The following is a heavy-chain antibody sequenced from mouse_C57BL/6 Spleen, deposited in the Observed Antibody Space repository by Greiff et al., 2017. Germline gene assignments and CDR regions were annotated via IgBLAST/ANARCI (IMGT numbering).Heavy chain of an antibody. J-gene: IGHJ2*01. CDR2: ISYDGSN. CDR3: ARGRSYYGY. CDR1: GYSITSGYY. D-gene: IGHD1-1*01. V-gene: IGHV3-6*01. Sequence: ESGPGLVKPSQSLSLTCSVTGYSITSGYYWNWIRQFPGNKLEWKGYISYDGSNNYNPSLKNRISITRDTSKNQFFLKLNSVNTEDTATYYCARGRSYYGYWGQGTTLTVSS.